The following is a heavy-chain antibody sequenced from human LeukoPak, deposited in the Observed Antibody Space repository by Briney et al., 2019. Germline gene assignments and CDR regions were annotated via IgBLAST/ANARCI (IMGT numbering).Heavy chain of an antibody. CDR2: IYTSGST. Sequence: SETLSLTCTVSGGSISSYYWSWIRQPPGKGLEWIGYIYTSGSTNYNPSLKSRLTIPVDTSKNQFSLKLSSVTAADTAVYYCARGYCSSSCYFDYWGQGTLVTVSS. CDR3: ARGYCSSSCYFDY. V-gene: IGHV4-4*09. J-gene: IGHJ4*02. D-gene: IGHD2-2*01. CDR1: GGSISSYY.